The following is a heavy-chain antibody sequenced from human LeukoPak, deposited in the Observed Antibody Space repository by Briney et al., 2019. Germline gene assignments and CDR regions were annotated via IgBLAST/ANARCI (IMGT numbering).Heavy chain of an antibody. D-gene: IGHD3-22*01. J-gene: IGHJ4*02. V-gene: IGHV4-39*01. CDR3: ARHYDSSRYYYSFDY. CDR1: GGSTSSSDYY. CDR2: IYYGGST. Sequence: PSETLSLTCTVSGGSTSSSDYYWGWIRLPPGKGLEWIGSIYYGGSTYYSPSLKSRVTISVDTSKNQFSLKLGSVTAADTAVYYCARHYDSSRYYYSFDYWGQGTLVTVSS.